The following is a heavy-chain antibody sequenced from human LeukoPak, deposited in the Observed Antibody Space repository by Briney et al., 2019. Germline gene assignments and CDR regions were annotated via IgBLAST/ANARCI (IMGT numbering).Heavy chain of an antibody. V-gene: IGHV4-59*01. D-gene: IGHD6-19*01. Sequence: PSETLSLTCTVSGGSISSYYWSWIRQPPGKGLEWIGYIYYSGSTNYNPSLKSRVTISVDTSKNQFSLKLSSVTAADTAVYYCASSRGQWLTYYFDYWGQGTLVTVSS. CDR2: IYYSGST. CDR1: GGSISSYY. J-gene: IGHJ4*02. CDR3: ASSRGQWLTYYFDY.